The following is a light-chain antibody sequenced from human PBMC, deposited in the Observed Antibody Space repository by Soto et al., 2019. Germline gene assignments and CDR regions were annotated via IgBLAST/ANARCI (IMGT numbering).Light chain of an antibody. Sequence: DIQMTQSPYTLSASVRDRVTITFRASQSIGSWLTWYQQKPGKAPKLLIYKASSLESGVPSRFSGSGSGTIFTLTISSLQPEDFATYYCQQYSSYWTFGQGTKVDI. CDR3: QQYSSYWT. CDR2: KAS. CDR1: QSIGSW. J-gene: IGKJ1*01. V-gene: IGKV1-5*03.